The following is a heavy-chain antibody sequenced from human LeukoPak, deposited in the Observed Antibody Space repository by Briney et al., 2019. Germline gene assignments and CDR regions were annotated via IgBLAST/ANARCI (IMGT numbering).Heavy chain of an antibody. Sequence: PSETLSLTCTVSGYSISSGYFWAWIRQTPEKGLEWIGSISHSGNTYYTPSLKSRVTISSDTSRNQFSLQLRSVTAADRALYYCATEDGGTHSTDYWGQGILVTVSS. D-gene: IGHD4-23*01. CDR3: ATEDGGTHSTDY. V-gene: IGHV4-38-2*02. CDR1: GYSISSGYF. CDR2: ISHSGNT. J-gene: IGHJ4*02.